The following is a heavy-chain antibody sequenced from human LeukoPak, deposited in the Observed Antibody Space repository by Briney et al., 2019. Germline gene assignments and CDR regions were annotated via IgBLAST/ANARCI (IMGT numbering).Heavy chain of an antibody. Sequence: GGSLRLSCAASGFTFSSYAMSWVRQAPGKGLEWVSAISGSGGSTYYADSVKGRFTISRDNSKNTLYLQMNSLRAEDTAVYYCAKADPHRKSEVLLWFGELLAFDYWGQGTLVTVSS. D-gene: IGHD3-10*01. J-gene: IGHJ4*02. CDR3: AKADPHRKSEVLLWFGELLAFDY. CDR2: ISGSGGST. CDR1: GFTFSSYA. V-gene: IGHV3-23*01.